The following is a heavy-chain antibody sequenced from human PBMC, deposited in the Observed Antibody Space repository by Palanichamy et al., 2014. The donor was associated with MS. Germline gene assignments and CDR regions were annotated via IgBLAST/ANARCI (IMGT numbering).Heavy chain of an antibody. J-gene: IGHJ4*02. CDR2: ITSSSSYI. Sequence: EVQLVESGGGLVKPGGSLRLSCAASGFTFRSYSMNWVRQAPGKGLEWVSSITSSSSYIYYADSVKGRFTISRDNAKNSLYLQMNSLRAEDTAVYYCAKTSVSGTHDFDYWGQGTLVTVSS. V-gene: IGHV3-21*01. CDR1: GFTFRSYS. D-gene: IGHD6-19*01. CDR3: AKTSVSGTHDFDY.